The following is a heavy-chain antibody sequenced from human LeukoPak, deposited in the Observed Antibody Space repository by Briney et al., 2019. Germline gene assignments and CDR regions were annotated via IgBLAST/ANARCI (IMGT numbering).Heavy chain of an antibody. Sequence: GRSLRLSCAASGFTVSNMYMTWVRQAPGKGLEWVSLIYGDGRTSYADSVKGRCTISRDNSKNTIDLQVNRLIVEDTAVYYCTRGLFLRAYLNAFDMWGQGTVVTVSS. V-gene: IGHV3-53*01. D-gene: IGHD3-16*01. CDR1: GFTVSNMY. J-gene: IGHJ3*02. CDR3: TRGLFLRAYLNAFDM. CDR2: IYGDGRT.